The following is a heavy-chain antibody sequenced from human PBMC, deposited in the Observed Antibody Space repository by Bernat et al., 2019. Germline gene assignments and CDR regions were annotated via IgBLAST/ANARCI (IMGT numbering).Heavy chain of an antibody. J-gene: IGHJ4*02. V-gene: IGHV3-30*18. D-gene: IGHD3-10*01. CDR2: ISYDGSNK. CDR1: GFTFSSYG. Sequence: QVQLVESGGGVVQPGRSLRLSCAASGFTFSSYGMHWVRQAPGKGLEWVAVISYDGSNKYYADSVKGRFTISRDNSKNTLYLQMNSLRAEDTAVYYCAKDDRPDYYGLGSYFSYWGQGTLVTVSS. CDR3: AKDDRPDYYGLGSYFSY.